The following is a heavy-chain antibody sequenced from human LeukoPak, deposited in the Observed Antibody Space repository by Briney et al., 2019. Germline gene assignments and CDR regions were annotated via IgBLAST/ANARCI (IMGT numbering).Heavy chain of an antibody. V-gene: IGHV3-33*01. D-gene: IGHD1-26*01. CDR1: GFTFNEFG. Sequence: GSLRLSCAASGFTFNEFGVHWVRQASGEGLEWVALIWYDGSNKYYADSVKGRFTISRDNSKNTVYLQMNSLRVEDTAIYYCARDRPTGSYYSIDYWGQGTLATVSS. CDR3: ARDRPTGSYYSIDY. CDR2: IWYDGSNK. J-gene: IGHJ4*02.